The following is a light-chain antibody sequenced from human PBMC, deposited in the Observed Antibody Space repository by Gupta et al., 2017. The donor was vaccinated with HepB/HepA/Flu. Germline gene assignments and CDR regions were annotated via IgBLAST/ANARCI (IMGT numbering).Light chain of an antibody. Sequence: QSVLTQPPSVAGAPGQRVTISCNGSSSNIGAGYDVHWYQQLPGTALKLLIYGNSNRPSGVPDRFSGSKSGTSASLAITGLKAEDGADYYCQSYDSSLSGVVFGGGTKLTVL. J-gene: IGLJ2*01. V-gene: IGLV1-40*01. CDR2: GNS. CDR3: QSYDSSLSGVV. CDR1: SSNIGAGYD.